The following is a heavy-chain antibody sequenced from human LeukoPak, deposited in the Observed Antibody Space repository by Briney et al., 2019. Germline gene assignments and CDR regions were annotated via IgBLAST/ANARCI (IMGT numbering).Heavy chain of an antibody. D-gene: IGHD3-3*01. Sequence: SETLSLTCTVSGGSISSGGYYWSWIRQPPGKGLEWVGYIYHSGSTYYNPSLKSRVTISVDTSKNQFSLKLSSVTAADTAVCYCARDSRFGVVTIDYWGQGTLVTVSS. V-gene: IGHV4-30-2*01. J-gene: IGHJ4*02. CDR2: IYHSGST. CDR3: ARDSRFGVVTIDY. CDR1: GGSISSGGYY.